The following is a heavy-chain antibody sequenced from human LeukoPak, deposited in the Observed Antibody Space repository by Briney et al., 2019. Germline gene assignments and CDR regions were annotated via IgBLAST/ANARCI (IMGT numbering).Heavy chain of an antibody. J-gene: IGHJ4*02. Sequence: SETLSLTCTVSGGSVSSYYWSWIRQPPGKGLEWIGYIYYSGTTNYNPSLKSRVTISVDTPKSQFSLSLSSVTAADTAVYYCARLTSSSSGSSFDFWGQGTLVTVSS. D-gene: IGHD6-13*01. CDR1: GGSVSSYY. V-gene: IGHV4-59*08. CDR2: IYYSGTT. CDR3: ARLTSSSSGSSFDF.